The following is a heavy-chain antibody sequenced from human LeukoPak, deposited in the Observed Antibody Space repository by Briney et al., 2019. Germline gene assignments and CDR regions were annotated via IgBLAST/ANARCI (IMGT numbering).Heavy chain of an antibody. Sequence: PGGSLRLPCAASGFTFSNAWMSWVRQAPGRGLEWVGRIKSKTDGGTTDYAAPVKGRFTISRDDSKNTLYLQMNSLKTEDTAVYYCTIAGYSDSSGYYQTFDYWGQGTLVTVSS. CDR3: TIAGYSDSSGYYQTFDY. CDR2: IKSKTDGGTT. D-gene: IGHD3-22*01. V-gene: IGHV3-15*01. CDR1: GFTFSNAW. J-gene: IGHJ4*02.